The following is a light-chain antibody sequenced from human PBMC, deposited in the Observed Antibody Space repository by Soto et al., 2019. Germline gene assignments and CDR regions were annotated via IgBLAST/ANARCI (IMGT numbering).Light chain of an antibody. CDR2: DAS. J-gene: IGKJ1*01. CDR1: QSVRSN. V-gene: IGKV3-11*01. CDR3: QQRDPWPWT. Sequence: EVVLTQSPATLSLSPGERATLSCRASQSVRSNLAWYQHKPGQPPRLLIYDASNRATGIPGRFSDSGSGTSFTLTINNLEPEDFEGYYCQQRDPWPWTFGQGAKVEIK.